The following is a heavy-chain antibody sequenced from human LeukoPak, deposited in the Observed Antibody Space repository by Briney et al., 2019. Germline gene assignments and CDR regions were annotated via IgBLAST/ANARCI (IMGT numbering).Heavy chain of an antibody. Sequence: PSQTLSLTCTISGGSISSGDYYWSWIRQPPGKGLEWIGYIYYSGSTYYNPSLKSRVTISVDTSKNQFSLKLSSVTAADTAVYYCARGAPSDRTNAFDIWGQGTMVTVSS. CDR2: IYYSGST. D-gene: IGHD1-14*01. CDR3: ARGAPSDRTNAFDI. CDR1: GGSISSGDYY. V-gene: IGHV4-30-4*01. J-gene: IGHJ3*02.